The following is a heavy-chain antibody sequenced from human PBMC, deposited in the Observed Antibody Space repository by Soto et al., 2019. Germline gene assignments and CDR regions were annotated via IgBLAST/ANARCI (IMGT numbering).Heavy chain of an antibody. CDR1: GGSFSSYS. D-gene: IGHD1-26*01. J-gene: IGHJ4*02. Sequence: QVQLVQSGADVKKPGSSVKVSCKASGGSFSSYSISWVRQAPGQGLEWLGGIFPLADTTKFAQNVQGRVTITADKSTSTAYMALSSLTSVDTAVYYCATIVGEIFDSWGQGTLVTVSS. CDR2: IFPLADTT. CDR3: ATIVGEIFDS. V-gene: IGHV1-69*06.